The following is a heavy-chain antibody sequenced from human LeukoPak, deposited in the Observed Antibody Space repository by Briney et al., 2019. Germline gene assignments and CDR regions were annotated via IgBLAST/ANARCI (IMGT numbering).Heavy chain of an antibody. D-gene: IGHD1-20*01. Sequence: SETLSLTCTVSGGSISRYYWSWVRQPPGKGLEYVGNIYYSGSTNYNPSLKSRVTISLDTSRSQFSLKLTSVTAADTAVYYCARELYNWNGRRHGIDIWGQGTMVTVSS. CDR3: ARELYNWNGRRHGIDI. V-gene: IGHV4-59*01. J-gene: IGHJ3*02. CDR2: IYYSGST. CDR1: GGSISRYY.